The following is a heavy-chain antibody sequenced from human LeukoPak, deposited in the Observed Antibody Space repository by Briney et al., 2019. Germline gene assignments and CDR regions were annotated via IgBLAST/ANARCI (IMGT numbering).Heavy chain of an antibody. CDR2: IRYDGSNK. D-gene: IGHD3-10*01. Sequence: PGGSLRLSCAASGFTFSSYGMHWVRQAPGKGLEWVAFIRYDGSNKYYADSVKGRFTISRDNSKNTLYLQMNSLRAEDTAVYYCAKSHRPVTMVRMPFYLPPEYYFDYWGQGTLVTVSS. J-gene: IGHJ4*02. V-gene: IGHV3-30*02. CDR1: GFTFSSYG. CDR3: AKSHRPVTMVRMPFYLPPEYYFDY.